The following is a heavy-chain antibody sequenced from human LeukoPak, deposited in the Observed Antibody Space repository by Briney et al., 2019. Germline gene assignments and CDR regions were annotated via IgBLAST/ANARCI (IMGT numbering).Heavy chain of an antibody. CDR1: GFTFSSYA. CDR3: ARDPPGIAASVSGG. CDR2: IYSGGST. V-gene: IGHV3-23*03. Sequence: GGTLRLSCAASGFTFSSYAMSWARQAPGKGLEWVALIYSGGSTQYADSVKGRFTISRDNSRNTLYLQMSSLRVEDTAVYYCARDPPGIAASVSGGWGQGILVTVSS. J-gene: IGHJ4*02. D-gene: IGHD6-13*01.